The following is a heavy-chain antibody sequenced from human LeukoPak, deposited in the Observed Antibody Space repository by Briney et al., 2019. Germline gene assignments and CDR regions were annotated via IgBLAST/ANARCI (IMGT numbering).Heavy chain of an antibody. J-gene: IGHJ6*02. D-gene: IGHD1-26*01. Sequence: PGGSLRLSCAASGFTFSDHYMDWVRQAPGKGLEWVGRTRNKANSYTTEYAASVKGRFTISRDDSKNSLYLQMNSLKTEDTAVYYCARWVVGAQNLGMDVWGQGTTVTVSS. CDR3: ARWVVGAQNLGMDV. V-gene: IGHV3-72*01. CDR1: GFTFSDHY. CDR2: TRNKANSYTT.